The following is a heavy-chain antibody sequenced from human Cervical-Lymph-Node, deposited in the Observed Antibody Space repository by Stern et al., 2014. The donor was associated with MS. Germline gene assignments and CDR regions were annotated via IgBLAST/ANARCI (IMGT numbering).Heavy chain of an antibody. V-gene: IGHV2-5*01. CDR3: AHRTPQLAIDS. Sequence: QVTLRESGPTLVKPTQTLTLTCTFSGFSLSTSGGVVGWVRQPPGEALEWLAFIYGNDDKRYSPSLKNRLTITQDTSKNQVVLTMVDMGPVDTATYYCAHRTPQLAIDSWGQGILVTVSS. D-gene: IGHD1-1*01. J-gene: IGHJ4*02. CDR2: IYGNDDK. CDR1: GFSLSTSGGV.